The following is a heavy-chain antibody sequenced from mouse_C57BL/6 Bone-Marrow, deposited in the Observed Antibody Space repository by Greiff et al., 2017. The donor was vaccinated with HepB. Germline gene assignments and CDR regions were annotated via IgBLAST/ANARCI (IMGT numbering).Heavy chain of an antibody. V-gene: IGHV5-12*01. Sequence: EVQGVESGGGLVQPGGSLKLSCAASGFTFSDYYMYWVRQTPEKRLEWVAYISNGGGSTYYPDTVKGRFTISRDNAKNTLYLQMSRLKSEDTAMYYCARLDYGSSLSAMDYWGQGTSVTVSS. CDR2: ISNGGGST. CDR1: GFTFSDYY. J-gene: IGHJ4*01. CDR3: ARLDYGSSLSAMDY. D-gene: IGHD1-1*01.